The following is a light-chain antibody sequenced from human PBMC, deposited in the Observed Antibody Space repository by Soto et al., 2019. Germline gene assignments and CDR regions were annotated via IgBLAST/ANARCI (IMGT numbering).Light chain of an antibody. Sequence: QSALTQPASVSGSPGQSITISCTGTSNDIGNYNYVSWYQQHPGKAPKVMIYEVTRRPSGVPDRIFGSKSDTTASLTVSGLQAEDEADYYCSSFAGTNSFVFGTGTKLTVL. CDR1: SNDIGNYNY. CDR3: SSFAGTNSFV. V-gene: IGLV2-8*01. J-gene: IGLJ1*01. CDR2: EVT.